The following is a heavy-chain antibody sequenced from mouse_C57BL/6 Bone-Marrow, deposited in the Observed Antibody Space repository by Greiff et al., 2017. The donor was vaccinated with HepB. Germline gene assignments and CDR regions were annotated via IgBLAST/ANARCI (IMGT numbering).Heavy chain of an antibody. Sequence: VQLQQSGAELVRPGASVKLSCTASGFNIKDDYMHWVKQRPEQGLEWIGWIDPENGDTESASKFQGKATITADTSSNTAYLQISSLTSEDTAVYYCTTRTPVSTIVAKDYFDYWGQGTTLTVSS. CDR1: GFNIKDDY. J-gene: IGHJ2*01. V-gene: IGHV14-4*01. CDR2: IDPENGDT. CDR3: TTRTPVSTIVAKDYFDY. D-gene: IGHD1-1*01.